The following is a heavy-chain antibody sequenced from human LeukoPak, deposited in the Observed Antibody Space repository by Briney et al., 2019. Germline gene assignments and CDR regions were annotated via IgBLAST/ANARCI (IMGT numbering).Heavy chain of an antibody. CDR3: AMYYYGSGSYQQNWFDP. CDR2: INPNSGGT. CDR1: GYTFTGYY. V-gene: IGHV1-2*02. Sequence: ASVKVSCKASGYTFTGYYMHWVRQAPGQGLEWMGWINPNSGGTNYAQKLQGRVTMTTDTSTSTAYMELRSLRSDDTAVYYCAMYYYGSGSYQQNWFDPWGQGTLVTVSS. J-gene: IGHJ5*02. D-gene: IGHD3-10*01.